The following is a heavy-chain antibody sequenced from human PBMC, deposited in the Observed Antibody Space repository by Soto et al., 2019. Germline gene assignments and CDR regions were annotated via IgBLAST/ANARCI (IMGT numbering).Heavy chain of an antibody. CDR3: AKLGPYGSESYTFRYNWLDP. CDR1: GYTFTSYG. CDR2: ISAYNGNT. Sequence: ASVKVSCKASGYTFTSYGISWVRQAPGQGLEWMGWISAYNGNTNYAQKLQGRVTMTTDTSTSTAYMELRSLRSDDTAVYNCAKLGPYGSESYTFRYNWLDPWGQGTLVTVSS. J-gene: IGHJ5*02. V-gene: IGHV1-18*01. D-gene: IGHD3-10*01.